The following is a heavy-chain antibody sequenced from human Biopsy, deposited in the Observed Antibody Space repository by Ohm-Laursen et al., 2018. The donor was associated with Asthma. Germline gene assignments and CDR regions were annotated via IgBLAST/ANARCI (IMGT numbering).Heavy chain of an antibody. V-gene: IGHV4-30-2*01. CDR1: GAYINSGGYP. CDR3: ARMNTLIQAANYFSYAMDV. CDR2: LFYRGTT. Sequence: SQTLSLTCAVSGAYINSGGYPWAWIRQPPGKGLEWIGFLFYRGTTHYNPSLKRRVSISIERSQRQFSLKVNSVTAPDTAVYYCARMNTLIQAANYFSYAMDVWGQGTTVTVSS. D-gene: IGHD3-9*01. J-gene: IGHJ6*02.